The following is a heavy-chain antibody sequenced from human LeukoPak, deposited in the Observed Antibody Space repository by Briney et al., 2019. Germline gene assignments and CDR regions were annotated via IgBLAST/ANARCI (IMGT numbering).Heavy chain of an antibody. D-gene: IGHD6-13*01. Sequence: HPGGSLRLSCAASGFTVSSNYMSWVRQAPGKGLEWVSVIYSGGSTYYADSVKGRFTNSRDNSKNTLYLQMNSLRAEDTAVYYCVGGYEGIAAAGGKEFDYWGQGTLVTVSS. J-gene: IGHJ4*02. CDR1: GFTVSSNY. CDR3: VGGYEGIAAAGGKEFDY. V-gene: IGHV3-53*01. CDR2: IYSGGST.